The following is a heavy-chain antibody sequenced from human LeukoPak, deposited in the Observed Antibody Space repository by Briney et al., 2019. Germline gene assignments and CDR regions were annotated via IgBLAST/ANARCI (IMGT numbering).Heavy chain of an antibody. J-gene: IGHJ4*02. Sequence: PGRSLRLSCAASGFTFSSYAMHWVRQAPGKGLEWVAVISYDGSSKYYADSVKGRFTISRDNSKNTLYLQMNSLRAEDTAVYYCAKGLRYCSSTSCYPNLGLFDYWGQGTLVTVSS. V-gene: IGHV3-30-3*01. CDR1: GFTFSSYA. CDR3: AKGLRYCSSTSCYPNLGLFDY. D-gene: IGHD2-2*01. CDR2: ISYDGSSK.